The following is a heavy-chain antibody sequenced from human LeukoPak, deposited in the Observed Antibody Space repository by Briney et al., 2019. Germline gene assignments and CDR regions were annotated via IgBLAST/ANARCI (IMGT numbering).Heavy chain of an antibody. CDR3: ARDFGVTNYHFDY. V-gene: IGHV3-33*01. D-gene: IGHD3-16*01. CDR1: GFTFSSYG. CDR2: IWYDGSKK. Sequence: GGSLRLSCAASGFTFSSYGIHWVRQAPGKGLEWVAVIWYDGSKKYYADSVKGRFTISRDDSKNTLYLQMNSLRAEDTAVYYCARDFGVTNYHFDYWGQGTLVTVSS. J-gene: IGHJ4*02.